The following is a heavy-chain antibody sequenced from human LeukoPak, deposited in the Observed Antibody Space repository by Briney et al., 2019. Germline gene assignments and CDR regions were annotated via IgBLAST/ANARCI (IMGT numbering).Heavy chain of an antibody. CDR1: GFTFSSYG. V-gene: IGHV3-30*03. Sequence: GGSLRLSCAASGFTFSSYGMHWVRQAPGKGLEWVAVISYDGSNKYYADSVKGRFTISRDNSKDTLYLQMNSLRAEDTAVYYCAREHRGSGCCDDYFDYWGQGTLVTVSS. J-gene: IGHJ4*02. CDR3: AREHRGSGCCDDYFDY. CDR2: ISYDGSNK. D-gene: IGHD6-19*01.